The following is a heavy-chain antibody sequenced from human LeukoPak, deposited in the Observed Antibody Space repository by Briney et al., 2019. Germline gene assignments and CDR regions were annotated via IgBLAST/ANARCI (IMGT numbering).Heavy chain of an antibody. CDR2: ISGSGGST. Sequence: HPGGSLRLSCAASGFTFSNYDMSWVRQAPGKGLEWVSGISGSGGSTYHADPVKGRFTISRDNSKNTLYLQMNSLRAEDTAVYYCAKELDSSGYFDYWGQGTLVTVSS. D-gene: IGHD3-22*01. CDR1: GFTFSNYD. CDR3: AKELDSSGYFDY. J-gene: IGHJ4*02. V-gene: IGHV3-23*01.